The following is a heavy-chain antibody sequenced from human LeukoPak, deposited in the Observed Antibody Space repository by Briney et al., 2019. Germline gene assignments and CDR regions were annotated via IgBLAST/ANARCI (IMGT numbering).Heavy chain of an antibody. V-gene: IGHV3-48*04. D-gene: IGHD3-10*02. Sequence: GGSLRLSRAASGFTFSNCGMSWVRQAPGKGLEWVSYISSSGSTIYYADSVKGRFTISRDNAKNSLYLQMNSLRAEDTAVYYCAELGITMIGGVWGKGTTVTISS. CDR2: ISSSGSTI. J-gene: IGHJ6*04. CDR1: GFTFSNCG. CDR3: AELGITMIGGV.